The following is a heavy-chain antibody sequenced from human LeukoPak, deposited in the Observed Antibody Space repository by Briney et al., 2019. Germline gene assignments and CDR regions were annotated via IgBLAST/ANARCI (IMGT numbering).Heavy chain of an antibody. V-gene: IGHV3-23*01. D-gene: IGHD5-24*01. CDR3: AKTRDGYNYYFDY. J-gene: IGHJ4*02. CDR1: GFTFSNYG. Sequence: PGGSLRLSCAASGFTFSNYGMHWVRQAPGKGLEWVSAISGSGGSTYYADSVKGRFTISRDNSKNTLYLQMNSLRAEDTAVYYCAKTRDGYNYYFDYWGQGTLVTVSS. CDR2: ISGSGGST.